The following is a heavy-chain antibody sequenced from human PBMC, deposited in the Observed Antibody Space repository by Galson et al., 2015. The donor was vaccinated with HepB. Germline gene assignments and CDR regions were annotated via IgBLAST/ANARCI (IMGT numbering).Heavy chain of an antibody. J-gene: IGHJ3*01. CDR1: GFSLSDRGMR. CDR2: IDCDDDK. D-gene: IGHD3-22*01. V-gene: IGHV2-70*04. CDR3: ARGYYFEGSGTFPDTFDF. Sequence: PALVKPTQPLTLTCTFSGFSLSDRGMRVSWIRQPPGKALEWLARIDCDDDKFYSTSLKTRLTISKDTSKDQVVLKMTKVDPVDTATYYCARGYYFEGSGTFPDTFDFWGQGTMVTVSS.